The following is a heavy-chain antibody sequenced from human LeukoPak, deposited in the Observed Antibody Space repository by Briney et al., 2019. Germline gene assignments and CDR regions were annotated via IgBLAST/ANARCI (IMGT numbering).Heavy chain of an antibody. J-gene: IGHJ4*02. CDR2: INHSGST. V-gene: IGHV4-34*01. Sequence: PSETLSLTCTVSGGSISSYYWSWIRQPPGKGLEWIGEINHSGSTNYNPSLKSRVTISVDTSKNQFSLKLSSVTAADTAVYYCARGPMVRGVMGPRFGYWGQGTLVTVSS. D-gene: IGHD3-10*01. CDR3: ARGPMVRGVMGPRFGY. CDR1: GGSISSYY.